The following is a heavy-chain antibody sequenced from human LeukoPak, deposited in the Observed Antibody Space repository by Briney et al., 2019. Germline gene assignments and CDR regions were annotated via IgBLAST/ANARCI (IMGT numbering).Heavy chain of an antibody. CDR2: ISSSGSTI. D-gene: IGHD2-2*03. Sequence: PGGSLRLSCAASGFTFSSYGMNWVRQAPGKGLEWVSYISSSGSTIYYADSVKGRFTISRDNAKNSLYLQMNSLRAEDTAVYYCARIMDGGFDPWGQGTLVTVSP. CDR3: ARIMDGGFDP. V-gene: IGHV3-48*01. J-gene: IGHJ5*02. CDR1: GFTFSSYG.